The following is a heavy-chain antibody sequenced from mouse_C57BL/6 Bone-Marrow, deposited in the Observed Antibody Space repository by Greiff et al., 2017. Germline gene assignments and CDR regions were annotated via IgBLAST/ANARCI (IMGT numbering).Heavy chain of an antibody. D-gene: IGHD1-1*01. CDR3: AKEHYYGSSSWFAY. CDR1: GFSLTSYG. Sequence: VHLVESGPGLVQPSQSLSITCTVSGFSLTSYGVHWVRQSPGKGLEWLGVIWRGGSTDYNAAFMSRLSITKDNSKSQVFFKMNSLQADDTAIYYCAKEHYYGSSSWFAYWGQGTLVTVSA. J-gene: IGHJ3*01. CDR2: IWRGGST. V-gene: IGHV2-5*01.